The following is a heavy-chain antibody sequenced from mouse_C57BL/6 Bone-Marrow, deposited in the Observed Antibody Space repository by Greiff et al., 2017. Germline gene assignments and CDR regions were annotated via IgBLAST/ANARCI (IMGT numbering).Heavy chain of an antibody. J-gene: IGHJ4*01. CDR2: IDPEDGDT. Sequence: EVKLEESGAELVRPGASVKLSCTASGFNIKDYYMHWVKQRPEQGLEWIGRIDPEDGDTEYAPKFPGKATMTADTSSNTAYLQLSSLTSEETAVYYCTTRFGYYGRYYAMDYWGQGTSVTVSS. CDR3: TTRFGYYGRYYAMDY. D-gene: IGHD1-1*01. V-gene: IGHV14-1*01. CDR1: GFNIKDYY.